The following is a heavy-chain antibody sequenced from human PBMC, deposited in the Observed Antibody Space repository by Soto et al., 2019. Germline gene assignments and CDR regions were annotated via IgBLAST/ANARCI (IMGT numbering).Heavy chain of an antibody. CDR1: GFPFSIYS. J-gene: IGHJ4*02. CDR3: AGSVEGHFDY. Sequence: EVQLVESGGGLVQPGGSLRLTCAASGFPFSIYSMNWVRQAPGKGLEWSSYITSDTNTIKYADSVKGRFTISRDNAKNLVYLQMNSLRDEDTALYFCAGSVEGHFDYWGQGTVVTVSS. D-gene: IGHD6-19*01. V-gene: IGHV3-48*02. CDR2: ITSDTNTI.